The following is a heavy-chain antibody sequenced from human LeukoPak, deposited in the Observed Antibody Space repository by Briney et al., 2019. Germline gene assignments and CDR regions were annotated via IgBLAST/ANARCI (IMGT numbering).Heavy chain of an antibody. D-gene: IGHD6-13*01. J-gene: IGHJ6*02. V-gene: IGHV3-66*01. Sequence: GGSLRLSCAASGFTVSSNYMSWVRQTPGKGLEWVSVIYSGGSTYYADSVKGRFTISRDNSKNTLYLQMNSLRAEDTAVYYCARVSSGSSSWYGVYYYAMDVWGQGTMVTVSS. CDR3: ARVSSGSSSWYGVYYYAMDV. CDR1: GFTVSSNY. CDR2: IYSGGST.